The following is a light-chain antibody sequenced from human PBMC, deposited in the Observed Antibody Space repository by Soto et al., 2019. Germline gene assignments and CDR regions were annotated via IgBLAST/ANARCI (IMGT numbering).Light chain of an antibody. CDR2: SAS. CDR3: QQYNSHFPLT. J-gene: IGKJ1*01. Sequence: DIQMTQSPSTLSASVGDRVTITCRASQSISSWLAWYQQKPGKAPKLLIYSASILESGVPSKFSGSGSGTAFTLTIRSVQPDDFAAYYCQQYNSHFPLTFGQGTKVEIK. CDR1: QSISSW. V-gene: IGKV1-5*01.